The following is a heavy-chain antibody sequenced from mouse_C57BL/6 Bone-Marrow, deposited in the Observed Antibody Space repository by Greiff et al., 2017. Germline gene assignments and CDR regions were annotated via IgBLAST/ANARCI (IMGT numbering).Heavy chain of an antibody. D-gene: IGHD1-1*01. CDR2: INPNNGGT. J-gene: IGHJ1*03. Sequence: VQLQQSGPELVKPGASVKISCKASGYTFTDYYMNWVKQSHGKSLEWIGDINPNNGGTSYNQKFKGKATLTVDKSSSTAYMELRSLTSEDSAVYYCAREYYGSSSWYFDVWGTGTTVTVSS. V-gene: IGHV1-26*01. CDR1: GYTFTDYY. CDR3: AREYYGSSSWYFDV.